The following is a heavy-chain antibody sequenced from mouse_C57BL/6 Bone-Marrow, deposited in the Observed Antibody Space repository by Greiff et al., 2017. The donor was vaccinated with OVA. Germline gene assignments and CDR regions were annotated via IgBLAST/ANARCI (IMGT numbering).Heavy chain of an antibody. CDR1: GYTFTSYG. Sequence: VQLQQSGAELARPGASVKLSCKASGYTFTSYGISWVKQRTGQGLEWIGEIYPRSGNTYYNEKFKGKATLTADKSSSTAYMELRSLTSEDSAVYFCARRNYDSYWYFDVWGTGTTVTVSS. J-gene: IGHJ1*03. CDR3: ARRNYDSYWYFDV. CDR2: IYPRSGNT. D-gene: IGHD2-4*01. V-gene: IGHV1-81*01.